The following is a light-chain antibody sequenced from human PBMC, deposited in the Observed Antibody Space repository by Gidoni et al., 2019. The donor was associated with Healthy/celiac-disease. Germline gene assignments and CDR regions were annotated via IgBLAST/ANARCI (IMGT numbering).Light chain of an antibody. CDR1: SSDVGGYTY. Sequence: QSALTQPPSASGSPGPAVTISCTGTSSDVGGYTYVSWYQQPPGKAPKLMIYEVSKRPSGVPDRFSGSKSGNTASLTVSGLQAEDEADYYCSSYAGSNGVVFGGGTKLTVL. CDR3: SSYAGSNGVV. CDR2: EVS. J-gene: IGLJ2*01. V-gene: IGLV2-8*01.